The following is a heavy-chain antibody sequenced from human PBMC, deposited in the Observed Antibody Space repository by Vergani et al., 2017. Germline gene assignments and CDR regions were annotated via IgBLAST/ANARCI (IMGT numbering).Heavy chain of an antibody. J-gene: IGHJ4*02. CDR1: GFTFGDYA. D-gene: IGHD5-18*01. Sequence: EVQLVESGGGLVQPGRSLRLSCTASGFTFGDYAMSWFRQAPGKGLEWVGFIRSKAYGGTTEYAASVKGRFTISRDDSKSIAYLQMNSLKTEDTAVYYCTRGAYSSIDYWGQGNLVTVSS. CDR2: IRSKAYGGTT. CDR3: TRGAYSSIDY. V-gene: IGHV3-49*03.